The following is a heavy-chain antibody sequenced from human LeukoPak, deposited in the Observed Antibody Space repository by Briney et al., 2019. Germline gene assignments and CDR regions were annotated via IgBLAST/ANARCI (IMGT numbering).Heavy chain of an antibody. CDR1: GYTCSSYW. CDR3: SRDGTAAGLYFDL. Sequence: PGGYLRLSCGVSGYTCSSYWLKWVRQAPGKGLAWVANIKQNAGEKSYVDSVKGRFTISRDNAKNSLYLQMSSLRAEDTAVYYCSRDGTAAGLYFDLWGQGTLVTVSS. J-gene: IGHJ4*01. V-gene: IGHV3-7*01. CDR2: IKQNAGEK. D-gene: IGHD6-13*01.